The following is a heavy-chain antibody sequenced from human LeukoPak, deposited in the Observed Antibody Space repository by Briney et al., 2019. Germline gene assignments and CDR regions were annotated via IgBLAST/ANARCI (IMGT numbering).Heavy chain of an antibody. J-gene: IGHJ6*02. CDR1: GFTFSNYA. D-gene: IGHD4-17*01. V-gene: IGHV3-23*01. CDR3: AKGGGDYLIYYGMDV. Sequence: PAGSLRLSCAASGFTFSNYAMSWVRQAPGKGLEWVSGVSGSGGSTYYADSVKGRFTISRDNSKNTLYLQMNTLRAEDTAVYYCAKGGGDYLIYYGMDVWGQGTTVTVSS. CDR2: VSGSGGST.